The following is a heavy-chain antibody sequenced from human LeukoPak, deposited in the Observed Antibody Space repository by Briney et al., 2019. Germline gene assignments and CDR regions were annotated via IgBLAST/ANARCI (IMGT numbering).Heavy chain of an antibody. CDR1: GGSISSSSYY. J-gene: IGHJ4*02. D-gene: IGHD3-3*01. Sequence: PSETLSLTCTVSGGSISSSSYYWGWIRQPPGEGLEWIGSIYYSGSTYYNPSLKSRVTISVDTSKNQFSLKLSSVTAADTAVYYCARGRGSSLLGFGVANWGFDYWGQGTLVTVSS. CDR3: ARGRGSSLLGFGVANWGFDY. CDR2: IYYSGST. V-gene: IGHV4-39*07.